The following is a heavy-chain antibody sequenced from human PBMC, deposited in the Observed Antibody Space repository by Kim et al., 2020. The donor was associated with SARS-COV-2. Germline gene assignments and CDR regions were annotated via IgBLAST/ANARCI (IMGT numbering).Heavy chain of an antibody. CDR3: ARDSAWLLTHVY. Sequence: CVGTVTGRITISRDTAKNSLYLQTNSLRAEDTAVYYCARDSAWLLTHVYWGQGTLVTVSS. J-gene: IGHJ4*02. V-gene: IGHV3-7*03. D-gene: IGHD2-15*01.